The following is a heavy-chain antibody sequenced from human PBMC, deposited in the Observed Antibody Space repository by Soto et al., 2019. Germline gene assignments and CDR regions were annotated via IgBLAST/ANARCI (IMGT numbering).Heavy chain of an antibody. Sequence: GGSLRLSCAASGFTFSSYAMHWVRQAPGKGLEWVAVISYDGSNKYYADSVKGRFTISRDNSKNTLYLQMNSLRAEDTAVYYCARDGSQWELSPGAAYYYGMDVWGQGTTVTVSS. V-gene: IGHV3-30-3*01. D-gene: IGHD1-26*01. CDR1: GFTFSSYA. J-gene: IGHJ6*02. CDR2: ISYDGSNK. CDR3: ARDGSQWELSPGAAYYYGMDV.